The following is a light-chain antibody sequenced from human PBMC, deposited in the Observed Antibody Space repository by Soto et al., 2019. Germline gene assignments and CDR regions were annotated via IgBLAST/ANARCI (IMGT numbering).Light chain of an antibody. CDR2: EVS. CDR1: SSEVGGYNY. J-gene: IGLJ2*01. CDR3: SSYTSSSTPLV. Sequence: QSALTQPASVSGSPGQSITISCTGTSSEVGGYNYVSWYQQHPGKAPKLMIYEVSNRPSGVSNRFSGSKSGNTASLTISGLQADDEADYYCSSYTSSSTPLVFGGGTKLTVL. V-gene: IGLV2-14*01.